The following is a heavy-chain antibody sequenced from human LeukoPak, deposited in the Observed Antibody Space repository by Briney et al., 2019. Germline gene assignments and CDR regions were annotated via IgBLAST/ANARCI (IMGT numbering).Heavy chain of an antibody. V-gene: IGHV4-34*01. J-gene: IGHJ3*02. CDR1: GWSFSGYY. Sequence: SETLSLTCAVYGWSFSGYYWCWLRQPPGTGLEWIGEIYHSGSTYYNPSLTSRVTISVDTSKNHFSLKLSSVTAAETAVYYCARHPNSSSWYERDALSIWGEGKMGTVS. D-gene: IGHD6-13*01. CDR3: ARHPNSSSWYERDALSI. CDR2: IYHSGST.